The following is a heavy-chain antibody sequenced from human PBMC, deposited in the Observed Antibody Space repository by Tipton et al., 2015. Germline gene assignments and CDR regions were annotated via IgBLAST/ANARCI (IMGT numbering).Heavy chain of an antibody. CDR1: GFTFSNYG. CDR2: LWDDGSIK. D-gene: IGHD3-22*01. J-gene: IGHJ4*02. Sequence: SLRLSCAASGFTFSNYGMHWVRQAPGKGLEWVAVLWDDGSIKYYADSVKGRFTISSDNSRNTLHLQMNSLRAEDTAVYFCSRGVYHDSRGYSYELNYWGQGTLVTVSS. CDR3: SRGVYHDSRGYSYELNY. V-gene: IGHV3-33*01.